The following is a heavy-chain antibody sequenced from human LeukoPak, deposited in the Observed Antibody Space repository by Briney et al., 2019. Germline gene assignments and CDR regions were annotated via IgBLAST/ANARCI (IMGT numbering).Heavy chain of an antibody. CDR1: GFTFSSYA. CDR2: ISYDGSNK. J-gene: IGHJ4*02. V-gene: IGHV3-30-3*01. Sequence: GRSLRLSCAASGFTFSSYAMHWVRQAPGKGLEWVTLISYDGSNKYYADSVKGRFTISRDNSKNTLYLQTNSLRAEDTAVYYCARELRGSSFDYWGQGTLVTVSS. CDR3: ARELRGSSFDY. D-gene: IGHD3-16*01.